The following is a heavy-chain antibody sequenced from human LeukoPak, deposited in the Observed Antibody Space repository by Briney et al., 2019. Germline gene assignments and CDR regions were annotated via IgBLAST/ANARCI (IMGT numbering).Heavy chain of an antibody. V-gene: IGHV4-38-2*02. CDR1: GFSISSGSY. CDR2: IYHRGNT. CDR3: ARAYCSGGTCYSSRGMFDP. J-gene: IGHJ5*02. D-gene: IGHD2-15*01. Sequence: PSETLSLTCTVSGFSISSGSYWGWIRQPPGKGLEWIGSIYHRGNTYYNPSLKSRVTISVDTFKNQFSLKLSSVTAADTAVYYCARAYCSGGTCYSSRGMFDPWGQGTLVTVSS.